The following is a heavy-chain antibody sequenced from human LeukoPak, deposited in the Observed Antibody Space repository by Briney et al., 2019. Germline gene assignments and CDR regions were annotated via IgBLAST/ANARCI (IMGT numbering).Heavy chain of an antibody. Sequence: SVKVSCKASGGTFSSYAISWVRQAPGQGHEWMGRIIPILGIANYAQKFQGRVTITADKSTSTAYMELSSLRSEDTAVYYCARGLTGSNFDYWGQGTLVTVSS. D-gene: IGHD3-9*01. CDR2: IIPILGIA. CDR1: GGTFSSYA. J-gene: IGHJ4*02. CDR3: ARGLTGSNFDY. V-gene: IGHV1-69*04.